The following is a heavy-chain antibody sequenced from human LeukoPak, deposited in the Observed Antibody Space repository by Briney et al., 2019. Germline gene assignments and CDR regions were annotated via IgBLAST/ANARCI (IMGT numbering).Heavy chain of an antibody. Sequence: ASVKVSCKASGYTFTSYDISWVRQAPGQGLEWMGWISTYNDNTHYAQKLQGRVTMTTDTSTSTVYMELKSLRSDDTAVYYCARVQGYYYYGMDVWGQGTTVTVSS. CDR2: ISTYNDNT. V-gene: IGHV1-18*01. CDR1: GYTFTSYD. J-gene: IGHJ6*02. CDR3: ARVQGYYYYGMDV.